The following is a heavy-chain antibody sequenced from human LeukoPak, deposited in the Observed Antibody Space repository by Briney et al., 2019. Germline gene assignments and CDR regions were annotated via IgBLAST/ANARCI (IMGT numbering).Heavy chain of an antibody. CDR3: AGGYYYGSGSYSYMDV. CDR1: GGSINSYY. J-gene: IGHJ6*03. V-gene: IGHV4-4*07. D-gene: IGHD3-10*01. Sequence: SETLSLTCTVSGGSINSYYWRWIRQPAGKGLEWIGRIHTSGSTNYNPSLKSRVTMSVETSKNQFSLKLSSVAAADTAVYYCAGGYYYGSGSYSYMDVWGKGTTVTISS. CDR2: IHTSGST.